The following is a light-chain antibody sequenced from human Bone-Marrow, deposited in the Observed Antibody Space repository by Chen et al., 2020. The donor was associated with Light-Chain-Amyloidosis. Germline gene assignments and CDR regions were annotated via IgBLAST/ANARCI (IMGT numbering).Light chain of an antibody. J-gene: IGLJ3*02. V-gene: IGLV3-21*02. CDR2: DDS. Sequence: SYVLTQPSSLSVAPGQTPTLACGGNNIGATSVHWYQQTPGQAPLLVVYDDSDRPSGIPERLSGSNSGNTATLTISRVEAGDEADYYCQVWDRSSDRPVFGGGTKLTVL. CDR1: NIGATS. CDR3: QVWDRSSDRPV.